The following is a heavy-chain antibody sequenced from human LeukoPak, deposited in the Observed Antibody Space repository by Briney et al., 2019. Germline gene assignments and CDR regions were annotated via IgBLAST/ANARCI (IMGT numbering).Heavy chain of an antibody. D-gene: IGHD6-19*01. CDR1: GYTFTGYY. Sequence: ASVKVSCKASGYTFTGYYMHWVRQAPGQGLEWMGWINPNSSDTIYAQKFQGRVTMTRDTSISTGFMELSSLRSDDTAVYYCARQVAGSFDYWGQGTLVTVSP. J-gene: IGHJ4*02. V-gene: IGHV1-2*02. CDR2: INPNSSDT. CDR3: ARQVAGSFDY.